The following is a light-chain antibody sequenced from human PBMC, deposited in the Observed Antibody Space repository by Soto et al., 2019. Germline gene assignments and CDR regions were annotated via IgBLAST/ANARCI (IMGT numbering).Light chain of an antibody. CDR2: DAS. CDR3: XXRSNXPRXX. J-gene: IGKJ2*01. V-gene: IGKV3-11*01. Sequence: EIVLTQSPATLSLSPGERATLSCRASQSVSSYLAWYQQKPGQAPRLLIYDASNRATGIPARFSGSGSGTDFTLTXSSLEPEDXAXYYXXXRSNXPRXXXGXGTKLEIK. CDR1: QSVSSY.